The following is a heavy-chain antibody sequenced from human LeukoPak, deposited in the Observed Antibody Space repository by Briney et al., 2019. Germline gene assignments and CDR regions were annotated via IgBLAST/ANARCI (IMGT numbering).Heavy chain of an antibody. D-gene: IGHD1-26*01. J-gene: IGHJ4*02. CDR2: ISGSGGST. CDR3: AKDRGGSYWAFDY. CDR1: GLTFSSYA. V-gene: IGHV3-23*01. Sequence: PGGSLTLSCAASGLTFSSYAMSWVRQAPGKGLEWVSAISGSGGSTYYADSVKGRFTISRDNSKNTLYLQMNSLRAEDTAVYYCAKDRGGSYWAFDYWGQGTLVTVSS.